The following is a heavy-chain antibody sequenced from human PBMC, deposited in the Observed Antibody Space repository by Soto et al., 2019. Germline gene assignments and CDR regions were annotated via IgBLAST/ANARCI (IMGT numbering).Heavy chain of an antibody. D-gene: IGHD3-10*01. CDR1: GFTFSSYA. CDR3: AQDDLVRGVSTPPHYYYYYGMDV. CDR2: ISGSGVST. J-gene: IGHJ6*04. V-gene: IGHV3-23*01. Sequence: PGGSLRLSCAASGFTFSSYAMSWVRQAPGKGLEWVSAISGSGVSTYYADSVKGRFTISRDNSKNTLYLQMNSLRAEDTAVYYCAQDDLVRGVSTPPHYYYYYGMDVWGKGTTVTV.